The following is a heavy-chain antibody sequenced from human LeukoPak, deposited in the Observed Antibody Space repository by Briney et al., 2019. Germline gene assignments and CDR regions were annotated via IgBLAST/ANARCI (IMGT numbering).Heavy chain of an antibody. CDR1: GYTFTSYG. D-gene: IGHD6-19*01. Sequence: ASGKVSCKASGYTFTSYGISWVRQAPGQGLEWMGWISAYNGNTNYAKKLKGRVTMTTDTSTSTAYMELRSLRSDDRAVYYCAREYPGRIAVAGPYDAFDIWGQGTMVTVSS. CDR2: ISAYNGNT. J-gene: IGHJ3*02. V-gene: IGHV1-18*01. CDR3: AREYPGRIAVAGPYDAFDI.